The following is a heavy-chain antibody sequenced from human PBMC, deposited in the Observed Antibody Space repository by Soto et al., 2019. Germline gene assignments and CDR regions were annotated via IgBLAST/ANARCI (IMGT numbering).Heavy chain of an antibody. V-gene: IGHV4-39*01. CDR2: INYSGST. CDR1: GGSFGSSAYY. CDR3: SRRAPEGFDP. Sequence: SETLSLTCGVSGGSFGSSAYYWGWIRQAPGKGLEWIGSINYSGSTYYNPSLKSRVTISVDTSRNQLSLKLSSVTAADTALYYCSRRAPEGFDPWGQGTLVTVSS. J-gene: IGHJ5*02.